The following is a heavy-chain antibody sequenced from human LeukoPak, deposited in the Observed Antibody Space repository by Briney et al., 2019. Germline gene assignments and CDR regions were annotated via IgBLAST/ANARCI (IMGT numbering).Heavy chain of an antibody. V-gene: IGHV3-23*01. J-gene: IGHJ6*03. Sequence: GGSLRLSCAASGFTFSSYGMSWVRQAPGKGLEWVSAISGSGGSTYYADSVKGRFTISRDNSKNTLYLQMNSLRAEDTAVYYCAKDLRDSLNYYYYMDVWGKGTTVTVSS. D-gene: IGHD2-15*01. CDR1: GFTFSSYG. CDR2: ISGSGGST. CDR3: AKDLRDSLNYYYYMDV.